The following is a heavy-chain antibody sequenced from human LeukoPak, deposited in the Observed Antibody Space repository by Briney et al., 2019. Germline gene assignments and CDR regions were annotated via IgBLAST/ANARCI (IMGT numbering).Heavy chain of an antibody. J-gene: IGHJ4*02. V-gene: IGHV1-18*04. Sequence: ASVKVCCKASGYTFTGYYMHWVRQAPGQGIEWMGWISNYYGNTNYAQKLQDRVTMTTDTSTSTAYMELTSLRSDDTAVYYCARVYSTNYYGSGDRPFLFDYWGQGTVVTVSS. D-gene: IGHD3-10*01. CDR3: ARVYSTNYYGSGDRPFLFDY. CDR2: ISNYYGNT. CDR1: GYTFTGYY.